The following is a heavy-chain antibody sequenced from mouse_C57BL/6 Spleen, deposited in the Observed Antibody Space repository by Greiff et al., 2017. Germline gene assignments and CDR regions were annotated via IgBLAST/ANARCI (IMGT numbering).Heavy chain of an antibody. CDR2: INPNNGGT. CDR3: ARPLPYAMDY. CDR1: GYTFTDYY. V-gene: IGHV1-26*01. J-gene: IGHJ4*01. Sequence: VQLKQSGPELVKPGASVKISCKASGYTFTDYYMNWVKQSHGKSLEWIGDINPNNGGTSYNQKFKGKATLTVDKSSSTAYMELRSLTSEDSAVYYCARPLPYAMDYWGQGTSVTVSS.